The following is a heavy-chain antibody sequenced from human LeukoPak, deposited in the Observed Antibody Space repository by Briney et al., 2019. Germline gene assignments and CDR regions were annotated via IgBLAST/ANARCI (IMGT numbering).Heavy chain of an antibody. V-gene: IGHV4-39*01. J-gene: IGHJ4*02. CDR2: IYYSGST. CDR3: ARRGKDSSSSGFDY. CDR1: GGSISSSSYY. Sequence: SETLSLTCTVSGGSISSSSYYWGWIRQPPGKGLEWIGSIYYSGSTYYNPSLKSRVTISVDTSKNQFSLKLSSVTAADTAVYYCARRGKDSSSSGFDYWGQGTLVTVSS. D-gene: IGHD6-6*01.